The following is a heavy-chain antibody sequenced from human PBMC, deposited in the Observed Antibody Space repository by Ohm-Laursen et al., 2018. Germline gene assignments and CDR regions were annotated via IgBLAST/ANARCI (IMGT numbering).Heavy chain of an antibody. CDR1: GFTFSNYE. CDR2: IGTSNTTI. D-gene: IGHD2-15*01. V-gene: IGHV3-48*03. CDR3: ARDPGVVVVAATQGFDY. Sequence: SLRLSCAASGFTFSNYEMNWVRQAPGKGPEWLSYIGTSNTTIYYADSVKGRFTISRDNAKNSLYLQMNSLRAEDTAVYYCARDPGVVVVAATQGFDYWGQGTLVTVSS. J-gene: IGHJ4*02.